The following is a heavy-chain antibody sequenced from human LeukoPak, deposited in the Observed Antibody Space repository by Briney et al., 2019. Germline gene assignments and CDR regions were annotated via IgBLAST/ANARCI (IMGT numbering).Heavy chain of an antibody. J-gene: IGHJ4*02. CDR3: ARVRPTPAENYFDY. V-gene: IGHV3-30-3*01. CDR2: ISYDGSSK. CDR1: GFTFSSYA. Sequence: GGSLRLSCAASGFTFSSYAMHWVRQAPGKGLEWVAVISYDGSSKYYADSVKGRFTISRDNSKNTLYLQMNSLRAEDTAVYYRARVRPTPAENYFDYWGQGTLVTVSS.